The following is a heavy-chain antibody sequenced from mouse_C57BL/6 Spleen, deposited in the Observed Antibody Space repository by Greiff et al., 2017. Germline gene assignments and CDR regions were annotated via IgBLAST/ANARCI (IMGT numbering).Heavy chain of an antibody. CDR3: AKSSGDGSSYHWYFDV. D-gene: IGHD1-1*01. Sequence: VMLVESGPGLVQPSQCLSITCTVSGFSLTSYGVHWVRQPPGKGLEWLGVIWHGGSTDYNAAFISRLSISKDNSKSQVFFKMNSLQADDTAIYYCAKSSGDGSSYHWYFDVWGTGTTVTVSS. J-gene: IGHJ1*03. V-gene: IGHV2-4*01. CDR2: IWHGGST. CDR1: GFSLTSYG.